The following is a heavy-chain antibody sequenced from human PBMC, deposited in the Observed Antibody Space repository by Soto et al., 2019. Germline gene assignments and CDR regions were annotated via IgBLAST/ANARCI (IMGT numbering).Heavy chain of an antibody. D-gene: IGHD4-17*01. CDR1: GFTFSTYA. J-gene: IGHJ4*02. V-gene: IGHV3-23*01. CDR2: ITGSGGST. CDR3: AKDRYGDYGGIDY. Sequence: EVQLLESGGGLVQPGGSLRLSCAASGFTFSTYAMIWVRQAPGKGLEWVSVITGSGGSTYYADSVKGRFTISRDTSKNTLFLQMNRLRAEDPAVYYCAKDRYGDYGGIDYWGQGTMVTVSS.